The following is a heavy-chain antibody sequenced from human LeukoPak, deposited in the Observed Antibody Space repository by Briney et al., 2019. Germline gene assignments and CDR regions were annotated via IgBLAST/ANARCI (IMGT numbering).Heavy chain of an antibody. CDR1: GGSISSSSYY. D-gene: IGHD2-2*01. CDR2: IYYSGST. V-gene: IGHV4-39*07. Sequence: SETLSLTCTVSGGSISSSSYYWGWIRQPPGKGLEWIGSIYYSGSTYYNPSLKSRVTISVDTSKNQFSLKLSSVTAADTAVYYCARPLGVRYCSSSSCLPGYWGQGTLVTVSS. J-gene: IGHJ4*02. CDR3: ARPLGVRYCSSSSCLPGY.